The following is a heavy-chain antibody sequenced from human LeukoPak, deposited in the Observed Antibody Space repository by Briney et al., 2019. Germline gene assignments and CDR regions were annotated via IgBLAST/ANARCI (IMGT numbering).Heavy chain of an antibody. J-gene: IGHJ4*02. CDR2: INPNSGAT. CDR1: AYTFSDYY. CDR3: ARGMVRGNFDY. D-gene: IGHD3-10*01. V-gene: IGHV1-2*02. Sequence: ASVRVSCKPSAYTFSDYYMHWVRQAPGQGLEWMGWINPNSGATDYAEKFQGRVTMTRDTSISTAYMDLSRLRSDDTAVYFCARGMVRGNFDYWGQGTLVTVSS.